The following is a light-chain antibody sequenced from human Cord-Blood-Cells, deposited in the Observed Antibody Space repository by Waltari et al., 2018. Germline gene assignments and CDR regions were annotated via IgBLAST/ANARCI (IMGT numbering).Light chain of an antibody. CDR2: DVS. CDR3: SSYTSSSTLV. V-gene: IGLV2-14*01. J-gene: IGLJ3*02. CDR1: SSAVGGYNY. Sequence: QSALTQPAPVSGSPGQSITISCPGTSSAVGGYNYVSWYQQHPGKAPKLMIYDVSNRPSGVSNRFSGSKSGNTASLTISGLQAEDEADYYCSSYTSSSTLVFGGGTKLTVL.